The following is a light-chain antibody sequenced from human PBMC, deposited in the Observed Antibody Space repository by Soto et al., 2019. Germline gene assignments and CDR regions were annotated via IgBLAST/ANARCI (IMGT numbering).Light chain of an antibody. CDR3: QTWATGIVV. CDR2: LNSDGSH. J-gene: IGLJ2*01. Sequence: QPVLTQSPSASASLGASVNLTCTLSSGHSYYAIAWHQQQPEKGPRYLMKLNSDGSHNKGDGIPDRFSGSSSGAERYLTISSLQSEDEADYYCQTWATGIVVFGGGTKLTVL. CDR1: SGHSYYA. V-gene: IGLV4-69*01.